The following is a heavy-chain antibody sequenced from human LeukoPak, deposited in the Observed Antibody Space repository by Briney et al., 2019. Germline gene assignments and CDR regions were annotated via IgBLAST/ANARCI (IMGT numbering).Heavy chain of an antibody. V-gene: IGHV1-18*01. CDR1: GYTFTSYG. D-gene: IGHD3-10*01. J-gene: IGHJ4*02. Sequence: ASVKVSCKASGYTFTSYGISWVRQAPGQGHEWMGWISAYNGNTNYAQKLQGRVTMTTDTSTSTAYMELRSLGSDDTAVYYCARDGGRVAGSGSFDYWGQGTLVTVSS. CDR2: ISAYNGNT. CDR3: ARDGGRVAGSGSFDY.